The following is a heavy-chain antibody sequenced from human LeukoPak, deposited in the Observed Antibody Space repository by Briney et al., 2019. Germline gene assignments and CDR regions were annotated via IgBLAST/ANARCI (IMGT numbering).Heavy chain of an antibody. CDR2: IYYSGST. CDR1: GGSFSSGSYY. V-gene: IGHV4-61*01. D-gene: IGHD6-13*01. J-gene: IGHJ6*02. Sequence: PSETLSLTCTVSGGSFSSGSYYWSWIRQPPGKGLEWIGYIYYSGSTNYNPSLKSRVTISVDTSKNQFSLKLSSVTAADTAVYYCASGYSSSWYYLAYYYYGMDVWGQGTTVTVSS. CDR3: ASGYSSSWYYLAYYYYGMDV.